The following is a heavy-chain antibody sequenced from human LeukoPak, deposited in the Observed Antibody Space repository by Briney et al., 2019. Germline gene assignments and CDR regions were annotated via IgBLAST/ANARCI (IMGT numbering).Heavy chain of an antibody. J-gene: IGHJ3*02. CDR2: FDPEDGET. D-gene: IGHD1-26*01. CDR1: GYTLTELS. CDR3: ATVGPLGLPADAFDI. V-gene: IGHV1-24*01. Sequence: GASVKVSCKVSGYTLTELSMHWVRQAPGKGLEWMGGFDPEDGETIYAQKFQGRVTMTEDTSTDTAYMELSSLRSEDTAVYYCATVGPLGLPADAFDISGQGPIVPVSS.